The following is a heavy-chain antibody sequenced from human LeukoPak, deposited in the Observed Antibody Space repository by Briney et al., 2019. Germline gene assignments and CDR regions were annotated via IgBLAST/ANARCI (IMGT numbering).Heavy chain of an antibody. CDR3: AHSDSSSWYYFDY. J-gene: IGHJ4*02. V-gene: IGHV4-59*12. CDR2: IYYSGTT. D-gene: IGHD6-13*01. CDR1: GGSISSYY. Sequence: SETLSLTCTVSGGSISSYYWSWIRQPPGKGLEWIGYIYYSGTTNYNPSLKSRVTISVDTSKNQFSLKLSSVTAADTAVYYCAHSDSSSWYYFDYWGQGTLVTVSS.